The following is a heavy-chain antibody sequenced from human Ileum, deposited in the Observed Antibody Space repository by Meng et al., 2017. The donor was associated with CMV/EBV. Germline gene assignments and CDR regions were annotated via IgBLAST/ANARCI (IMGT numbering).Heavy chain of an antibody. CDR3: ARVAIFGVVIRGGMDV. CDR2: INPNSGGT. D-gene: IGHD3-3*01. Sequence: ASVKVSCKASGYTFTGYYMHWVRQAPGQGLEWMGWINPNSGGTNYAQKFQGRVTMTRDTSISTAYMELSRLRSDGTAVYYCARVAIFGVVIRGGMDVWGQGTTVTVSS. V-gene: IGHV1-2*02. J-gene: IGHJ6*02. CDR1: GYTFTGYY.